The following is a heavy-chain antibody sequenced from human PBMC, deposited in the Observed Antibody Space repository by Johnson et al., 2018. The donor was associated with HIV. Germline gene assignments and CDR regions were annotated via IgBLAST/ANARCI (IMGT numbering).Heavy chain of an antibody. J-gene: IGHJ3*01. V-gene: IGHV3-66*01. CDR3: TTDPIFLGYWYHSSP. D-gene: IGHD3-22*01. CDR2: IHSGDTT. Sequence: VQLVESGGGLVQPGGSLRLSCAASGFTVSTNYMGWVRQAPGQGLEWVSVIHSGDTTYYADSVKGRFTISRDNSKNTVYLQRNSLKTEDTAVYFCTTDPIFLGYWYHSSPWGQGTMVTVSS. CDR1: GFTVSTNY.